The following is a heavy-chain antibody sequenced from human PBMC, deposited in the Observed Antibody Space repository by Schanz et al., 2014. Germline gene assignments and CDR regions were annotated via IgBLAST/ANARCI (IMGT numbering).Heavy chain of an antibody. V-gene: IGHV3-33*08. CDR3: AKLSSSGRLAGYFDY. Sequence: VRLVESGGGLVQPGGSLRLSCEASGFTFSDYYMSWIRQAPGKGLEWVAVIWYDENNKYYADSVKGRFTMSRDNSKNTLYLQMSSLRAEDTAIYYCAKLSSSGRLAGYFDYWGQGALVTVSS. D-gene: IGHD6-19*01. CDR2: IWYDENNK. CDR1: GFTFSDYY. J-gene: IGHJ4*02.